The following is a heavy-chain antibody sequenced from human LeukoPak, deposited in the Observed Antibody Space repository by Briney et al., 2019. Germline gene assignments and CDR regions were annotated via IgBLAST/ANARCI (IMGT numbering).Heavy chain of an antibody. D-gene: IGHD3-22*01. CDR1: GGSFSGYY. J-gene: IGHJ4*02. V-gene: IGHV4-34*01. Sequence: SETLSLTCAVYGGSFSGYYWSWIRQPPGKGLEWIGEINHSGSTNYNPSLKSRVTISVDTSKNQFSLKLSSVTAADTAVYYCARFPHYYDSSGYYMDWGQGTLVTVSS. CDR2: INHSGST. CDR3: ARFPHYYDSSGYYMD.